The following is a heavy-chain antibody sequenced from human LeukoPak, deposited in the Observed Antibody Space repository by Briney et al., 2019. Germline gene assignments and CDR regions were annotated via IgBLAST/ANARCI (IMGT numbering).Heavy chain of an antibody. CDR1: GGIFRSYA. V-gene: IGHV1-69*04. Sequence: SVKVSCKASGGIFRSYANRWVRQAPGQGLERMGRILPILGIANYAQKFQGRDTITADKATSTAYMELSSLRSEDTAVYYCARQGYEQQLVPYYYYGMDVWGQGTTVTVSS. D-gene: IGHD6-13*01. CDR2: ILPILGIA. CDR3: ARQGYEQQLVPYYYYGMDV. J-gene: IGHJ6*02.